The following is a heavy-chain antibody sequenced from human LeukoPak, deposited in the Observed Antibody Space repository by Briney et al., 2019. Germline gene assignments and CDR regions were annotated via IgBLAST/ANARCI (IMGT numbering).Heavy chain of an antibody. CDR3: ARARGAANRYFDY. V-gene: IGHV4-30-2*01. D-gene: IGHD3-10*01. J-gene: IGHJ4*02. CDR1: GGSISSGGYS. Sequence: SETLSLTCAVSGGSISSGGYSWSWIRQPPGKGLEWIGYIYHSGSTYYNPSLKSRVTISVDRSKNQFSLKLSSVTAADTAVYYCARARGAANRYFDYWGQGTPVTVSS. CDR2: IYHSGST.